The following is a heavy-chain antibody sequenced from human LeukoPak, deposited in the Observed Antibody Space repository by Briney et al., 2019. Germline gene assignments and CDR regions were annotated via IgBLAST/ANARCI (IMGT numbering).Heavy chain of an antibody. Sequence: GGSLRLSCTASGFTFGDYAMSWVRLAPGKGLEWVGFIRSKAYGGTTEYAASVKGRFTISRDDSKSIAYLQMNSLKTEDTAVYYCTRALIVVVPAAVYYFGYWGQGTLVTVSS. CDR2: IRSKAYGGTT. CDR1: GFTFGDYA. D-gene: IGHD2-2*01. V-gene: IGHV3-49*04. J-gene: IGHJ4*02. CDR3: TRALIVVVPAAVYYFGY.